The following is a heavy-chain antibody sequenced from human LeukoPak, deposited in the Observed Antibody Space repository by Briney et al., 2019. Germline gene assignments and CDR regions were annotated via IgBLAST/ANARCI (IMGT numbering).Heavy chain of an antibody. CDR2: IIPILGIA. D-gene: IGHD6-19*01. V-gene: IGHV1-69*04. Sequence: SVKVSCKASGGTFSSYAISWVRQAPGQGLEWMGRIIPILGIANYAQKFQGRVTMTRNTSISTAYMELSSLRSEDTAVYYCARLSDRQWLNYWGQGTLVTVSS. CDR3: ARLSDRQWLNY. CDR1: GGTFSSYA. J-gene: IGHJ4*02.